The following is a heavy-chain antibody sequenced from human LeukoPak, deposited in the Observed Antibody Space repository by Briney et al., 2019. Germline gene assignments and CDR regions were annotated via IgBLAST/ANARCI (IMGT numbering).Heavy chain of an antibody. J-gene: IGHJ5*02. CDR1: EFTFSSYA. Sequence: GGSLRLSCAASEFTFSSYAMSWVRQAPGKGLEWVANIKQDGSEKYYVDPVKGRFTISRDNAKNSLYLQMNSLRAEDTAVYYCVRDLLRGGYCSGGTCHGPFDPWGQGTLVTVSS. CDR3: VRDLLRGGYCSGGTCHGPFDP. D-gene: IGHD2-15*01. CDR2: IKQDGSEK. V-gene: IGHV3-7*03.